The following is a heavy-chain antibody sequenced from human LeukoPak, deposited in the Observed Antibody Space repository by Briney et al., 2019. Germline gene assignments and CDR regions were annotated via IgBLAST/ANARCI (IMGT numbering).Heavy chain of an antibody. CDR1: GFTFSSYS. CDR2: ISSSSSTI. Sequence: GGSLRLSCAASGFTFSSYSINWVRQAPGKGLEWVSYISSSSSTIYYADSVKGRFTISRDNAKNSLYLQMNSLRAEDTAVYYCARGGYFDWLLPVDYWGQGTLVTVSS. CDR3: ARGGYFDWLLPVDY. J-gene: IGHJ4*02. V-gene: IGHV3-48*01. D-gene: IGHD3-9*01.